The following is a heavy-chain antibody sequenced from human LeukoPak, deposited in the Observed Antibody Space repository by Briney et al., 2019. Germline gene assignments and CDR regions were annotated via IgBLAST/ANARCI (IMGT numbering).Heavy chain of an antibody. J-gene: IGHJ3*02. V-gene: IGHV1-46*01. CDR1: GYTFTSYY. Sequence: ASVKVSCKASGYTFTSYYMHWVRQAPGQGLEWMGIINPSGGSTSYAQKFQGRVTMTRDTSTSKVYMELSSLRSEDTAVYYCARESRYSSGGSCQGTAFDIWGQGTMVTVSS. D-gene: IGHD2-15*01. CDR3: ARESRYSSGGSCQGTAFDI. CDR2: INPSGGST.